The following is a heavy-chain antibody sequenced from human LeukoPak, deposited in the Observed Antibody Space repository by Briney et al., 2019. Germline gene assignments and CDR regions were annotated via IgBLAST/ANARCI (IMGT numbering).Heavy chain of an antibody. J-gene: IGHJ6*02. CDR1: GFTFSDYY. D-gene: IGHD2-2*01. CDR2: ISSSGCTI. CDR3: AREAAAIYYYYGMDV. V-gene: IGHV3-11*01. Sequence: PGGSLRLSCAASGFTFSDYYMSWIRQAPGKGLEWVSYISSSGCTIYYADSVKGRFTISRDNAKNSLYLQMNSLRAEDTAVYYCAREAAAIYYYYGMDVWGQGTTVTVSS.